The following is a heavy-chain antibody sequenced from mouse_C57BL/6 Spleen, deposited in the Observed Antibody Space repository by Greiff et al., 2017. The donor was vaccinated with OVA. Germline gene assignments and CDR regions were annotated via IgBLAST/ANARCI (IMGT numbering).Heavy chain of an antibody. Sequence: VQLKESGGGLVQPGGSLSLSCAASGFTFTAYYMSWVRQPPGKALEWLGFIRNKANGYTTEYSASVKGRFTISRDNSQSILYLQMNALRAEDSATYYCARYNDGSRGRNYFDYWGQGTTLTVSS. V-gene: IGHV7-3*01. CDR2: IRNKANGYTT. CDR1: GFTFTAYY. CDR3: ARYNDGSRGRNYFDY. D-gene: IGHD1-1*01. J-gene: IGHJ2*01.